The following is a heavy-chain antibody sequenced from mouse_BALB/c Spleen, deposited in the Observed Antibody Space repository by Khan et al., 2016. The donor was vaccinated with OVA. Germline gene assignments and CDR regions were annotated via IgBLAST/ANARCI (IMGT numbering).Heavy chain of an antibody. CDR1: GYSITSNYA. CDR3: ARGNYYGYAMDY. J-gene: IGHJ4*01. CDR2: ISYSGST. D-gene: IGHD1-1*01. V-gene: IGHV3-2*02. Sequence: EVQLQEAGPGLVKPSQSLSLTCTVTGYSITSNYAWNCIRQFPGNKLEWMGYISYSGSTNYNPSLKSRISITRDTSKNQFFLQLNSVTTEDTARYYCARGNYYGYAMDYWGQGTSITVSS.